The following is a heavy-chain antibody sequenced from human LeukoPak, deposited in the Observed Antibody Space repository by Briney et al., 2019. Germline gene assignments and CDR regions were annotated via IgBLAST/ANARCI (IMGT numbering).Heavy chain of an antibody. V-gene: IGHV3-48*03. J-gene: IGHJ4*02. CDR3: ARHDGDYGVKVPFDY. Sequence: GGSLRLSCAASGFTFSSYEMNWVRQAPGKGLEWVSYVSSSGSTIYYADSVKGRFTISRGNSKNTLYLQMNSLRAGDTAVYSCARHDGDYGVKVPFDYWGQGTLVTVSS. CDR1: GFTFSSYE. CDR2: VSSSGSTI. D-gene: IGHD4-17*01.